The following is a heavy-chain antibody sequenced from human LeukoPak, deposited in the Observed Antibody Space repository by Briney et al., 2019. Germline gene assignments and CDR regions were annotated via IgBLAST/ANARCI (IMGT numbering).Heavy chain of an antibody. CDR1: GFNFNNYA. Sequence: GGSLRLSCAASGFNFNNYAIHWVRQAPGKGLQWVAIISFDGSNKYYADSVKGRFTISRDNSKNTLYLQMNSLRAEDTAIYYCARDKSGHYDTSGVYYFDCWGQGTLVTVSS. CDR3: ARDKSGHYDTSGVYYFDC. D-gene: IGHD3-22*01. CDR2: ISFDGSNK. J-gene: IGHJ4*02. V-gene: IGHV3-30-3*01.